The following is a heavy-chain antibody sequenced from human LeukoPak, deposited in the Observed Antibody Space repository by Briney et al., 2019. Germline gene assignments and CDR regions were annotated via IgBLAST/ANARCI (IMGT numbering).Heavy chain of an antibody. CDR1: GFTFSSYA. V-gene: IGHV3-23*01. Sequence: GGSLRLSCAASGFTFSSYAMSWVRQAPGKGLEWVSAISGSGGSTYYADSVKGRFTISRDNSKNTLYLQMNSLRAEDAAVYYCAKGSKRVGRMNFDYWGQGTLVTVSS. D-gene: IGHD6-25*01. J-gene: IGHJ4*02. CDR3: AKGSKRVGRMNFDY. CDR2: ISGSGGST.